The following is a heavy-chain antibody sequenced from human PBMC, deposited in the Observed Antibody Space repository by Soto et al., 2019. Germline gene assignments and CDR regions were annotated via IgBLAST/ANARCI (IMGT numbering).Heavy chain of an antibody. V-gene: IGHV4-4*02. D-gene: IGHD4-17*01. CDR2: IYHSGST. J-gene: IGHJ4*02. CDR3: ARDPLDYGGNSLPLDS. CDR1: GGSVSSRNW. Sequence: PSETLSLTCVVTGGSVSSRNWCSCVRQPPGKGLEWIGKIYHSGSTNYNPSLESRVTISVDKSKNQFSLKRSSVTAADTAFYYCARDPLDYGGNSLPLDSWGQGTLVTVS.